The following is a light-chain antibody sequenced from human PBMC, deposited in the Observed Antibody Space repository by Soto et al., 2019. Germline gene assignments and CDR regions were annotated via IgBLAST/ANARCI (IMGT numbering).Light chain of an antibody. CDR1: NSDVGTYNL. CDR3: FSYTGSRTFV. CDR2: EGS. J-gene: IGLJ1*01. Sequence: QSALTQPASVSGSPGQSITISCTGTNSDVGTYNLVSWYQHLPGKAPKLIIYEGSRRPSGISSRFSGSKSGNTASLTISGLQAEDEADYYCFSYTGSRTFVFGTGTKVTVL. V-gene: IGLV2-23*01.